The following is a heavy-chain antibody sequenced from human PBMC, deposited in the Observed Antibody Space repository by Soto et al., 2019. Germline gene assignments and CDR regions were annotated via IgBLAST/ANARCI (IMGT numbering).Heavy chain of an antibody. CDR2: MNPNSGNT. J-gene: IGHJ6*02. V-gene: IGHV1-8*01. CDR1: GYTFTSYD. D-gene: IGHD4-17*01. CDR3: ARVDGDRYYYYYGMDV. Sequence: QVQLVQSGAEVKKPGASVKVSCKASGYTFTSYDINWVRQATGQGLEWMGWMNPNSGNTGYAQKFQGRGTMTRNTSISTAYMELSSLRSEDTAVYYCARVDGDRYYYYYGMDVWGQGTTVTVSS.